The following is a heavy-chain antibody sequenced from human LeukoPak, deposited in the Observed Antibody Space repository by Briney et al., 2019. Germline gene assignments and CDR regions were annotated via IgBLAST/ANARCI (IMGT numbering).Heavy chain of an antibody. D-gene: IGHD6-19*01. CDR3: ARVSPYSSGWYGVFDY. V-gene: IGHV1-2*06. CDR1: GHTFTGYY. Sequence: ASVKVSCKASGHTFTGYYMHWVRQAPGQGLEWMGRINPNSGGTNYAQKFQGRVTMTRDTSISTAYMELRSLRSDDTAVYYCARVSPYSSGWYGVFDYWGQGTLVTVSS. J-gene: IGHJ4*02. CDR2: INPNSGGT.